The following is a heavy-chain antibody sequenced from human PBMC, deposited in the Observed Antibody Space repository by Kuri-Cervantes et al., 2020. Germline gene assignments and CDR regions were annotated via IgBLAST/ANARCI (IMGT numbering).Heavy chain of an antibody. CDR3: ARLSNYYDSSGYHLDY. CDR1: GFSLNTHGVG. Sequence: SGPTLVKPTQTLTLTCTFSGFSLNTHGVGVSWIRQPPGKALEWLALTYWDDDQRYAPSFRGRATVTKDSSRNQVILTMTNVDPMDTATYYCARLSNYYDSSGYHLDYWGQGTLVTVSS. V-gene: IGHV2-5*05. D-gene: IGHD3-22*01. CDR2: TYWDDDQ. J-gene: IGHJ4*02.